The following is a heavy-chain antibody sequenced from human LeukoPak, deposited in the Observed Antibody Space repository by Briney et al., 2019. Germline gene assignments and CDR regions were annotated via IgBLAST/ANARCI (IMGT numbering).Heavy chain of an antibody. J-gene: IGHJ4*02. V-gene: IGHV3-7*01. CDR2: IKQDGSEK. Sequence: GGSLRLSCAASGFTFSSYWMSWVRQAPGKGLEWVANIKQDGSEKYYVDSVKGRFTISRDNAKNSLYLQMNSLRAEDTAVYYCARDVWAQMWELGDYFDYWGQGTLVTVSS. D-gene: IGHD1-26*01. CDR3: ARDVWAQMWELGDYFDY. CDR1: GFTFSSYW.